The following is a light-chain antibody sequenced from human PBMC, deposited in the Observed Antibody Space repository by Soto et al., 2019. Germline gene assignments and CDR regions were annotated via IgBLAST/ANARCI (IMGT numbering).Light chain of an antibody. CDR1: RRDVGGYNY. V-gene: IGLV2-14*01. CDR2: EVT. J-gene: IGLJ7*01. Sequence: QCALTQPASVSGFPGQSITISCTGTRRDVGGYNYVSWYQQYPGKSPKLLIYEVTHRPSGVSNRFSGSKSGNTASLTISGLQAEDEADYYCSSYTISNTLPFVFGTGTQLTVL. CDR3: SSYTISNTLPFV.